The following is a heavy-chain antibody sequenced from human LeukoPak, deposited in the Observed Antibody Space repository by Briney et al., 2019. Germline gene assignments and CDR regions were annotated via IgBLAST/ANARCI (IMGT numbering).Heavy chain of an antibody. D-gene: IGHD5-18*01. J-gene: IGHJ4*02. CDR2: ISGSGGST. CDR1: GFTFRNYA. V-gene: IGHV3-23*01. Sequence: GGSLRLSCAASGFTFRNYAMSWVRQAPGKGLEWVSAISGSGGSTYYADSVKGRFALSRDNSKNTLYLQMNSLRAEDTAVYYCARAIRGYGYVLDYWGQGTLVTVSS. CDR3: ARAIRGYGYVLDY.